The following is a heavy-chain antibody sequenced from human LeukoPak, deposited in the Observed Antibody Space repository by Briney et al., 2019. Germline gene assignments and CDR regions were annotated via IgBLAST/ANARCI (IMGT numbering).Heavy chain of an antibody. D-gene: IGHD5-18*01. CDR1: GGTFSSSA. Sequence: SVKVSCKPSGGTFSSSAITWVRQAPGQGLEWMGRIIPVLNITTYAQKFQGRVTITADTSTSTVYMELSSLRSEEAAVYYCAKDQGLTAPPPYGLDVWGQGTTVIVTS. CDR3: AKDQGLTAPPPYGLDV. J-gene: IGHJ6*02. V-gene: IGHV1-69*04. CDR2: IIPVLNIT.